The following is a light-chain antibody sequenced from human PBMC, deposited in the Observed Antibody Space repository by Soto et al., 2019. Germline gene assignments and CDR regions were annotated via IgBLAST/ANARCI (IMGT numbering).Light chain of an antibody. CDR2: LGS. V-gene: IGKV2-28*01. J-gene: IGKJ4*01. Sequence: DIVMTHSPLFLSVTPGEPASISCRSSQSLLHDNGFNFLNWYLQKPGQSPQLLISLGSSRASGVPDRFSGSASGRDFTLLISRVEAEDVGVFYCMQALETPLTFGGGTKVEIK. CDR1: QSLLHDNGFNF. CDR3: MQALETPLT.